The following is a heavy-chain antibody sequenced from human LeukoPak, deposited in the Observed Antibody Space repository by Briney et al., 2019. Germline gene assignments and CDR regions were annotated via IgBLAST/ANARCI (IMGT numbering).Heavy chain of an antibody. D-gene: IGHD2-2*01. J-gene: IGHJ4*02. Sequence: GGSLRLSCAASGFTFSSYAMSCVRQAPGKGLEWVSAISGSGGSTYYADSVKGRFTISRDNSKNTLYLQMNSLRAEDTAVYYCAKDKQYQLPQQLDYWGQGTLVTVSS. CDR1: GFTFSSYA. CDR2: ISGSGGST. V-gene: IGHV3-23*01. CDR3: AKDKQYQLPQQLDY.